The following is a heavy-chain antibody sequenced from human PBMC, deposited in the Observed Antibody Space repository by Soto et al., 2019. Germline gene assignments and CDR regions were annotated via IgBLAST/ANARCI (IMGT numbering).Heavy chain of an antibody. CDR1: GYSFSSHY. J-gene: IGHJ5*02. CDR2: IYPGGVNV. V-gene: IGHV1-46*03. D-gene: IGHD3-16*01. Sequence: QVQLVQSGAEVKKPGASVKVSCKAIGYSFSSHYMHWVRQAPGQGLEWMGTIYPGGVNVAYAQKFGGGVTRTRDTPTSTVYMELNGLPSEDPAVYYGARDQGWRALVWWFAPWGQGTLVSVSS. CDR3: ARDQGWRALVWWFAP.